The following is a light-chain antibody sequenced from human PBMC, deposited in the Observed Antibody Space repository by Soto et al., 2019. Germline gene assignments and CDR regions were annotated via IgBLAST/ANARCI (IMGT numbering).Light chain of an antibody. CDR3: GTWDSSLSAVV. CDR2: DNN. V-gene: IGLV1-51*01. J-gene: IGLJ2*01. Sequence: QSVLTQPPSVSAAPGQTVTISRSGSSSNIGNNYVSWYQQLPGTAPKLLIYDNNKRPSGIPDRFSGSKSGTSATLGITGLQTGDEADYYCGTWDSSLSAVVFGGGTKLTVL. CDR1: SSNIGNNY.